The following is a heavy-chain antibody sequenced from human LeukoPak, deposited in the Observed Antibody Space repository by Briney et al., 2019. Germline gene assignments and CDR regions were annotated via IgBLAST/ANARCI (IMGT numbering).Heavy chain of an antibody. CDR3: ARRPGGYYYYYYGMDV. CDR2: IYHSGST. J-gene: IGHJ6*02. V-gene: IGHV4-30-2*01. Sequence: SETLSLTCTVSGGSIGSGSYYWSWIRQPPGKGLECIGYIYHSGSTHYNPSLKSRVTISVDTSKNQFSLKLSSVTAADTAVYYCARRPGGYYYYYYGMDVWGQGTTVTVSS. CDR1: GGSIGSGSYY. D-gene: IGHD2-15*01.